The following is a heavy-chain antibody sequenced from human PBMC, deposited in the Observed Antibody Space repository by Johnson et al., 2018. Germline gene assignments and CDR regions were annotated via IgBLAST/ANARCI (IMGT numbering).Heavy chain of an antibody. CDR3: ARDAAAPGNYYYYMDV. Sequence: QVQLQESGPGLVKPSETLSLTCTVFGGSISSYYWSWIRQPPGKGLEWIGYIYYSGSTNYNPSLKSRVTISVDTSKNQFSLKLSSVTAADTAVFYCARDAAAPGNYYYYMDVWGKGTTVPVS. CDR2: IYYSGST. V-gene: IGHV4-59*12. CDR1: GGSISSYY. D-gene: IGHD6-13*01. J-gene: IGHJ6*03.